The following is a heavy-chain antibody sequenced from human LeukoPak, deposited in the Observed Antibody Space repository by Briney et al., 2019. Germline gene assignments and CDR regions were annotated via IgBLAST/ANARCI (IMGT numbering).Heavy chain of an antibody. J-gene: IGHJ6*02. Sequence: GGSLRLSCAASGFTVSSNYMSWVRQAPGKGLEWVSVIYSGGSTYYADSVKGRFTISRDNSKNTLYLQMNSLRAEVTAVYYCARGNYDSSGYYWSPNGMDVWGQGTTVTVSS. CDR3: ARGNYDSSGYYWSPNGMDV. D-gene: IGHD3-22*01. CDR2: IYSGGST. CDR1: GFTVSSNY. V-gene: IGHV3-53*01.